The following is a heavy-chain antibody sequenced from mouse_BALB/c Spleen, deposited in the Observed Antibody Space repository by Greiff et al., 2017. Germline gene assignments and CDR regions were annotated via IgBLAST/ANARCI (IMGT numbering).Heavy chain of an antibody. D-gene: IGHD1-2*01. CDR3: ARDHTTAVYYAMDY. J-gene: IGHJ4*01. CDR1: GFTFSDFY. V-gene: IGHV7-1*02. Sequence: EVKLVESGGGLVQPGGSLRLSCATSGFTFSDFYMEWVRQPPGKRLEWIAASRNKANDYTTEYSASVKGRFIVSRDTSQSILYLQMNALRAEDTAIYYCARDHTTAVYYAMDYWGQGTSVTVSS. CDR2: SRNKANDYTT.